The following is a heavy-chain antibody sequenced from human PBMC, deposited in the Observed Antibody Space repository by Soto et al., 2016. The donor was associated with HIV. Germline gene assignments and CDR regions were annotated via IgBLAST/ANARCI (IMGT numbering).Heavy chain of an antibody. CDR3: AKGMTSNWKNYFDL. Sequence: EVQLVESGGVVVRPGGSLRLSCAASGFTFDDYSMHWVRQAPGKSLEWVSYISWNGGDTNYAESVKGRFTVSRDNSKNSLYLQMDSVRAEDTALYYCAKGMTSNWKNYFDLLGPGSPGHRLL. J-gene: IGHJ4*02. D-gene: IGHD1-1*01. V-gene: IGHV3-43D*04. CDR1: GFTFDDYS. CDR2: ISWNGGDT.